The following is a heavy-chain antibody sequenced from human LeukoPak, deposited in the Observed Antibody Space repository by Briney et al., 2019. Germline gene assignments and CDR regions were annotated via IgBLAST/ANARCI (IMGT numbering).Heavy chain of an antibody. D-gene: IGHD2/OR15-2a*01. CDR1: GFTFSSYS. Sequence: GGSLRLSCAASGFTFSSYSMNWVRQAPGKGLEWVSRIDSDGSSTSYAESVKGRFTISRDNAKNTLYLQMNSLRAEDTAVYYCARDWFHAIDYWGQGTLVTVSS. V-gene: IGHV3-74*01. J-gene: IGHJ4*02. CDR2: IDSDGSST. CDR3: ARDWFHAIDY.